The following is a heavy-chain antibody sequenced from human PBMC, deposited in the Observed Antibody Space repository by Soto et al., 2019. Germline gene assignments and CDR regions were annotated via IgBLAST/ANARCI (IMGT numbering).Heavy chain of an antibody. V-gene: IGHV5-10-1*01. Sequence: GESLKISCKGSGYSFAGYWITWVRQKPGRGLEWMGRIDPSDSQTYYSPSFRGHVTISVTKSITTVFLQWSSLRASDTAMYYCARQIYDSDTGPNFQYYFDTWGQGTPVTVSS. CDR1: GYSFAGYW. J-gene: IGHJ4*02. D-gene: IGHD3-22*01. CDR3: ARQIYDSDTGPNFQYYFDT. CDR2: IDPSDSQT.